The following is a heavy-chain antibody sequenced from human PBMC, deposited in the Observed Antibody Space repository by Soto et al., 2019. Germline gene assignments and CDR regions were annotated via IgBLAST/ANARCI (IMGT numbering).Heavy chain of an antibody. CDR2: IYYSGYT. V-gene: IGHV4-39*01. CDR1: GGPFSSNEYD. D-gene: IGHD3-10*01. Sequence: XTLSLPCTVSGGPFSSNEYDWGWSRQHPGKGLEWIGNIYYSGYTSYSPYLKSRVTMSVETSKNQFSLKLNSATAADTAVYFCARLLFGDIYFDYWGQGTLVTVSP. J-gene: IGHJ4*02. CDR3: ARLLFGDIYFDY.